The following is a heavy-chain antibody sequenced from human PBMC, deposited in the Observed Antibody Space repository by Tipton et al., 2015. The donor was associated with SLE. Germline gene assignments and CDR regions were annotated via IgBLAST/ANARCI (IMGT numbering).Heavy chain of an antibody. Sequence: TLSLTCAVSGGSISSNNWWSWVRQPPGKGLECIGEISHSGSTKYNPSLKSRGTISVDKSNNQFSLRLSSVTAADTAVYYCARGSGGTYCDAFDIWGQGTLVTVSS. V-gene: IGHV4-4*02. D-gene: IGHD1-26*01. J-gene: IGHJ3*02. CDR1: GGSISSNNW. CDR3: ARGSGGTYCDAFDI. CDR2: ISHSGST.